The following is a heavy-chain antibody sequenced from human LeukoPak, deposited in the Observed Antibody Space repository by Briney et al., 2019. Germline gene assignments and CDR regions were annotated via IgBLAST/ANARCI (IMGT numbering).Heavy chain of an antibody. Sequence: GGSLRLSCAASGFTFSRYDLSWVRQAPGKGLECVSTIGRDVSSTYYADSVKGRFTISRDNSKNTLYLQMDSLRAEDTAVYYCAKGVVIHYYDSSGTDLFDYWGQGTLVTVSS. CDR1: GFTFSRYD. V-gene: IGHV3-23*05. J-gene: IGHJ4*02. CDR3: AKGVVIHYYDSSGTDLFDY. D-gene: IGHD3-22*01. CDR2: IGRDVSST.